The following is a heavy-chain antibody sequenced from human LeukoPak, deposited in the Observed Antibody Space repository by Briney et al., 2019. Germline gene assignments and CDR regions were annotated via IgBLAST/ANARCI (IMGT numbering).Heavy chain of an antibody. V-gene: IGHV3-21*01. CDR3: VKWTGSSHSEYYFDY. D-gene: IGHD1-26*01. J-gene: IGHJ4*02. CDR1: GFTFSSYC. Sequence: PGGSLRLSCAGSGFTFSSYCMNWVRQAPGKGLEWVSSISSSSSYIYYADSVKGRFTISRDNAKNSLYLQMNSLRAEDTAVYYCVKWTGSSHSEYYFDYWGQGTLVTVPS. CDR2: ISSSSSYI.